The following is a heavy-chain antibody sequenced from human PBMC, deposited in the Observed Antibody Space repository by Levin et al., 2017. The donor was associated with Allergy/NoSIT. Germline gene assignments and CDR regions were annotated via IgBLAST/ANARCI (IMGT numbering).Heavy chain of an antibody. J-gene: IGHJ4*02. CDR2: INPNSGGT. CDR1: GYTFTGYY. CDR3: ARDSYYGDYDLGGGFDY. Sequence: EASVKVSCKASGYTFTGYYMHWVRQAPGQGLEWMGRINPNSGGTNYAQKFQGRVTMTRDTSISTAYMELSRLRSDDTAVYYCARDSYYGDYDLGGGFDYWGQGTLVTVSS. V-gene: IGHV1-2*06. D-gene: IGHD4-17*01.